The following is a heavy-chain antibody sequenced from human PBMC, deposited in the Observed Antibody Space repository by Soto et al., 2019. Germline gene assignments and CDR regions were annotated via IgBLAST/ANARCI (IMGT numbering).Heavy chain of an antibody. CDR1: GYTFTSYA. V-gene: IGHV1-3*01. Sequence: ASVKVSCKASGYTFTSYAMHWVRQAPGQRLEWMGWINAGNGNTKYSQKFQGRVTITRDTSASTAYMELSSLRSEDTAVYYCARDFFVLRYFDWLFNAFDIWGQGTMVTVSS. CDR3: ARDFFVLRYFDWLFNAFDI. CDR2: INAGNGNT. D-gene: IGHD3-9*01. J-gene: IGHJ3*02.